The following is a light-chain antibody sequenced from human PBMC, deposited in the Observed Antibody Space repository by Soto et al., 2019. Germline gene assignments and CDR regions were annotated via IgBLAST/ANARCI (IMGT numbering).Light chain of an antibody. CDR3: QQRAGSST. V-gene: IGKV3-11*01. CDR1: QSVSNQ. J-gene: IGKJ5*01. Sequence: EIVLTQSPVTLSLSPGERATLSCRASQSVSNQLAWYQQKPGQAPRLLIYDAPRRVTGIPPRFSGSGSGTDFTLTLSSLEPEDFAVYYCQQRAGSSTFGQGTRLEIK. CDR2: DAP.